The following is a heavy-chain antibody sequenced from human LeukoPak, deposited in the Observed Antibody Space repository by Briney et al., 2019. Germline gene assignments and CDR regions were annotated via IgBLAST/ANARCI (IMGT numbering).Heavy chain of an antibody. CDR3: ANVRYKYGKDY. CDR1: GFTFSSYA. CDR2: INGNGDST. J-gene: IGHJ4*02. D-gene: IGHD5-18*01. Sequence: GGSLRLSCAASGFTFSSYAMSWVRQAPGKGLEWVSGINGNGDSTYYADSVKGRFTISRDNSKNTLYLQMNSLRAEDTAVYYCANVRYKYGKDYWGQGTLVTVSS. V-gene: IGHV3-23*01.